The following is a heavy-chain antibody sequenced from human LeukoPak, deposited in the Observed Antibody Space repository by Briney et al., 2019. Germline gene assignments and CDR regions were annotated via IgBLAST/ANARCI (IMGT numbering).Heavy chain of an antibody. CDR2: IYHSGTT. D-gene: IGHD2-15*01. Sequence: SETLSLTCTVSGGSISSYYWSWIRQPPGKGLEWIGYIYHSGTTNYNPSLKSRVTISVDTSKNQFSLKLSSVTAADTAVYYCARGLFVVVVAANGGYYFDYWGQGTLVTVSS. V-gene: IGHV4-59*08. CDR1: GGSISSYY. J-gene: IGHJ4*02. CDR3: ARGLFVVVVAANGGYYFDY.